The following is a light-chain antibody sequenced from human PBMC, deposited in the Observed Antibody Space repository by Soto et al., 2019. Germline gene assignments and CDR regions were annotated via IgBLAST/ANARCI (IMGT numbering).Light chain of an antibody. Sequence: EIVLTQSPATLSLYPGERANLSCRASQFIDRYLAWYRQIPGQAPRLLIYDASNRATGIPDRFSGGGSGTDFTLTISSLEPEDFAVYYCQQRSNLPPTFGQGTRLEIK. CDR1: QFIDRY. J-gene: IGKJ5*01. V-gene: IGKV3-11*01. CDR3: QQRSNLPPT. CDR2: DAS.